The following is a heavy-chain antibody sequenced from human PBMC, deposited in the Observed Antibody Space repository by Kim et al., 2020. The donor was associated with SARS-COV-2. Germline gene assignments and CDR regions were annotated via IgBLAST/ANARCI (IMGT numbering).Heavy chain of an antibody. CDR2: IFYNGDT. V-gene: IGHV4-31*03. J-gene: IGHJ4*02. Sequence: SETLSLTCSVSGVTITSGSYYWSWIRHHPDQGLEWIGYIFYNGDTYYTPSLKSRSFISIDTSQSQFSLELSSVTAADTAVYFCARGDGYTPDFDFWGQGILVTVSS. CDR1: GVTITSGSYY. CDR3: ARGDGYTPDFDF. D-gene: IGHD6-25*01.